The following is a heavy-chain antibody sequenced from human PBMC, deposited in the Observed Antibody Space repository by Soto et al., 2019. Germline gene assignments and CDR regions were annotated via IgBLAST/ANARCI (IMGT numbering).Heavy chain of an antibody. J-gene: IGHJ3*02. V-gene: IGHV1-46*01. CDR1: GYAITSYY. CDR2: INPSGGST. Sequence: APVKVSCKESGYAITSYYMHWVRQAPGQGLEWMGIINPSGGSTSYAQKFQGRVTMTRDTSTSTVYMELSSLRSEDTAVYYCARARQVVAATPWEGDAFEIWGQGTMVPVSS. CDR3: ARARQVVAATPWEGDAFEI. D-gene: IGHD2-15*01.